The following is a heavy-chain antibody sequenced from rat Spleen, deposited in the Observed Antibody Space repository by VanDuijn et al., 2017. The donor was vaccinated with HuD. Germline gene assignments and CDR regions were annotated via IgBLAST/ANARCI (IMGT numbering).Heavy chain of an antibody. CDR3: ARSVFDY. J-gene: IGHJ2*01. CDR2: ISTGGVNT. CDR1: GFTFSDNY. Sequence: EVQLVESGGGLVQPGRSLKLSCAASGFTFSDNYMAWVRQAPTKGLEWVASISTGGVNTYYRDSVKGRFTISRDNAKSTLYLQMDSLRSEDTATYYCARSVFDYWGQGVMVTVSS. V-gene: IGHV5-25*01.